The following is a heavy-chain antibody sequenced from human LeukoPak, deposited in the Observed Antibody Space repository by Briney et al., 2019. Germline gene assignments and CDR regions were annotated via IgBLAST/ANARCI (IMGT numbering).Heavy chain of an antibody. Sequence: GGSLRLSCAASGFTFSSYAMHWVRQAPGKGLEWVAVISYDGSNKYYADSVKGRFTISRDNSKNTLYLQMNSLRVEDTAVYYCARGADFGQLLFSFHAFDIWGQGTMVTVSS. V-gene: IGHV3-30-3*01. J-gene: IGHJ3*02. CDR3: ARGADFGQLLFSFHAFDI. CDR2: ISYDGSNK. CDR1: GFTFSSYA. D-gene: IGHD2-2*01.